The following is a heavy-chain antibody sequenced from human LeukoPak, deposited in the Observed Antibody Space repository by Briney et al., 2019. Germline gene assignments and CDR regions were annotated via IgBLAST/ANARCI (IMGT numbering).Heavy chain of an antibody. D-gene: IGHD3-10*01. CDR2: IWYDGGNK. CDR3: AKDGIRGVIMEYYFDY. J-gene: IGHJ4*02. V-gene: IGHV3-30*02. Sequence: GGSLRLSCAASGFSFSSYAMHWVRQAPGKGLEWVAVIWYDGGNKYYADSVKGRFTISRDNSKNTLYLQMNSLRAEDTAVYYCAKDGIRGVIMEYYFDYWGQGTLVTVSS. CDR1: GFSFSSYA.